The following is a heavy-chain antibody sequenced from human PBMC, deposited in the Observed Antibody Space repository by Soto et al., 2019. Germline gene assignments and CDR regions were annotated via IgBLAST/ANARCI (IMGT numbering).Heavy chain of an antibody. Sequence: GSLRLSCAASGFTFSSYEMNWVRRAPGKGLEWVSYISSSGSTIYYADSVKGRFTISRDNAKNSLYLQMNSLRAEDTAVYYCARDWQLGGFDYWGQGTLVTVSS. J-gene: IGHJ4*02. CDR3: ARDWQLGGFDY. D-gene: IGHD6-6*01. CDR1: GFTFSSYE. CDR2: ISSSGSTI. V-gene: IGHV3-48*03.